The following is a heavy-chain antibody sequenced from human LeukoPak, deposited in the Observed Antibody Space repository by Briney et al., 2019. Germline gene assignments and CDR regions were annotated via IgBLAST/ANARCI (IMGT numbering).Heavy chain of an antibody. D-gene: IGHD5-24*01. CDR3: ARVYNTNYAYFDY. Sequence: GGSLRLSCAASGFTFRSYGMHWVRQAPGKGLEWVAVIWSDGSDKYYADSVKGRFTISRDNSKNTLYLQMNSLRAEDTAVYYCARVYNTNYAYFDYWGQGTLVTVSS. J-gene: IGHJ4*02. CDR1: GFTFRSYG. V-gene: IGHV3-33*01. CDR2: IWSDGSDK.